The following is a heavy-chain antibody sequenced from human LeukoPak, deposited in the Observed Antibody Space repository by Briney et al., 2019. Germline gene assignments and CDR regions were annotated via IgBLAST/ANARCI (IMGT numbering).Heavy chain of an antibody. CDR3: AREAAVWGSYRYSLNY. CDR2: IWYDGSNK. D-gene: IGHD3-16*02. Sequence: PGGSLRLSCAASGFTFSSYGMHWVRQAPVKGLEWVAVIWYDGSNKYYADSVKGRFTISRDNSKNTLYLQMNSLRAEDTAVYYCAREAAVWGSYRYSLNYWGQGTLVTVSS. V-gene: IGHV3-33*01. CDR1: GFTFSSYG. J-gene: IGHJ4*02.